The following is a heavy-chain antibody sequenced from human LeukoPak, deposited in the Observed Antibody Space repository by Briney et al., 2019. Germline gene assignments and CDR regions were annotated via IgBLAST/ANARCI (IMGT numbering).Heavy chain of an antibody. D-gene: IGHD3-16*01. CDR2: IRYDGSNK. J-gene: IGHJ6*03. Sequence: PGGSLRLSCAASGFTFSSYGMHWVRQAPGKGLEWVAFIRYDGSNKYYADSVKGRFTISRDNSKNTLYLQMNSLRAEDTAVYYCAKDGGRREYYYYYYMDVWGKGTTVTISS. V-gene: IGHV3-30*02. CDR1: GFTFSSYG. CDR3: AKDGGRREYYYYYYMDV.